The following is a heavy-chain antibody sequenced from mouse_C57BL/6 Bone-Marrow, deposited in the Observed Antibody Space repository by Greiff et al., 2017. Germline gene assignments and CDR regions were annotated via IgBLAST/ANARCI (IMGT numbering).Heavy chain of an antibody. J-gene: IGHJ2*01. CDR3: VRFNYGYFDY. CDR2: IRSKSNNYAT. V-gene: IGHV10-1*01. CDR1: GFSFNTYA. Sequence: EVKLMESGGGLVQPKGSLKLSCAASGFSFNTYAMNWVRQAPGKGLEWVARIRSKSNNYATYYADSVKDRFTISRDDSESMLYLQMNNLKTEDTAMYYCVRFNYGYFDYWGQGTTLTVSS. D-gene: IGHD1-1*01.